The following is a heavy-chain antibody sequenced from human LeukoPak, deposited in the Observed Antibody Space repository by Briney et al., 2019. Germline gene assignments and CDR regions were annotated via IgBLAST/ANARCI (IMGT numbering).Heavy chain of an antibody. Sequence: PSETLSLTCAVYGGSFRGYYWSWIRQPPGKGLEWIGEINHSGSTNYNPSLKSRVTISVDTSKNQFSLKLSSVAAADTAVYYCAGYGMDIVVVPAAIRATDNWFDPWGQGTLVTVSS. J-gene: IGHJ5*02. CDR2: INHSGST. CDR1: GGSFRGYY. CDR3: AGYGMDIVVVPAAIRATDNWFDP. D-gene: IGHD2-2*02. V-gene: IGHV4-34*01.